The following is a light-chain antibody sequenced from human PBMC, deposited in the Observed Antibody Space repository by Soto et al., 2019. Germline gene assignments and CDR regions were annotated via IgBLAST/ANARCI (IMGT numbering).Light chain of an antibody. V-gene: IGKV3-15*01. Sequence: EIVMTQSPATLSVSPGGRAALSCRASQSISDTLAWYQQKPGQAPRLLIHGASTRAPGFPARFSGSGSGTDFTLTISSLQSEDFAVYYCQQYDNWPWTFGQGTNVDI. CDR1: QSISDT. J-gene: IGKJ1*01. CDR2: GAS. CDR3: QQYDNWPWT.